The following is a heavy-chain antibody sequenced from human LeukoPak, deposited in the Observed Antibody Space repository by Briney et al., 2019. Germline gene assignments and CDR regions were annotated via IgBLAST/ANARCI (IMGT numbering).Heavy chain of an antibody. CDR1: GFIISTYA. CDR2: ISDDGSNK. CDR3: ATAGPGKAYAFDI. V-gene: IGHV3-30-3*01. J-gene: IGHJ3*02. Sequence: GGSLRLSCAASGFIISTYAVSWVRQAPGKGLEWVTVISDDGSNKFYSDSVTGRFIISRDNSKSTVYVQMNSLRGEDTAVYYCATAGPGKAYAFDIWGQGTMVTVSS.